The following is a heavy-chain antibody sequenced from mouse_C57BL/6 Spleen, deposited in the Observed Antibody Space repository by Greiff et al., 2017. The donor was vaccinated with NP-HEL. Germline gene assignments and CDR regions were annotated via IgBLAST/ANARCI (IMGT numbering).Heavy chain of an antibody. D-gene: IGHD1-1*01. CDR1: GFTFSSYA. CDR3: ARERDYYGSSYFDY. J-gene: IGHJ2*01. CDR2: ISDGGSYT. Sequence: EVKLQESGGGLVKPGGSLKLSCAASGFTFSSYAMSWVRQTPEKRLEWVATISDGGSYTYYPDNVKGRFTISRDNAKNNLYPQMSHLKSEDTAMYYCARERDYYGSSYFDYWGQGTTLTVSS. V-gene: IGHV5-4*01.